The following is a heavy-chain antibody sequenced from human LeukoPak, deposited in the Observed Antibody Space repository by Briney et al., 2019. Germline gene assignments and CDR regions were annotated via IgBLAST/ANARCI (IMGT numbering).Heavy chain of an antibody. Sequence: PGGSLRLSCAASGFTFSSYAMSWVRQAPGKGREWVSSISGGVGSTLYADSVKGQFTISRDNSKNTLYLQMNSLRDEDTAVYYCAKALASYSGSCPANWGQGTLVTVSS. V-gene: IGHV3-23*01. J-gene: IGHJ4*02. D-gene: IGHD1-26*01. CDR1: GFTFSSYA. CDR2: ISGGVGST. CDR3: AKALASYSGSCPAN.